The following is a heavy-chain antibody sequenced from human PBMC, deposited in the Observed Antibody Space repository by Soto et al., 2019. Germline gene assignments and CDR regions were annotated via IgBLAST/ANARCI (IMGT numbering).Heavy chain of an antibody. V-gene: IGHV3-30-3*01. CDR2: ISYDGSNK. D-gene: IGHD3-3*01. J-gene: IGHJ4*02. CDR1: GFTFSSYA. CDR3: ARVSGTYGPFDY. Sequence: QVQLVESGGGVVKTGRSLRLSCAASGFTFSSYAMHWVRQAPGKGLEWVAVISYDGSNKYYADSVKGRFTISRDNSKNTLYLQMNSLRAEDTAVYYCARVSGTYGPFDYWGQGTLVTVSS.